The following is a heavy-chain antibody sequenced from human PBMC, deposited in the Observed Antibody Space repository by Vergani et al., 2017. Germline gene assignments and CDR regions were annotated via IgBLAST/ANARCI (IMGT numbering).Heavy chain of an antibody. CDR2: IYTSGST. Sequence: QVQLQESGPGLVKPSQTLSLTCTVSGGSISSGSYYWSWIRQPAGKGLEWIGRIYTSGSTNYNPSLKSRVTISVDTSKNQFSLKLSSVTAADTAVYYCARGYGLGDYWGQGTLVTVSS. J-gene: IGHJ4*02. V-gene: IGHV4-61*02. CDR1: GGSISSGSYY. D-gene: IGHD4-17*01. CDR3: ARGYGLGDY.